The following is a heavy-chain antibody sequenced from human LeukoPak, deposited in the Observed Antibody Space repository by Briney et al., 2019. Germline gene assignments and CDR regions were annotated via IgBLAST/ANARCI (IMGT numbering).Heavy chain of an antibody. D-gene: IGHD3-9*01. Sequence: GGSLRLSCAASGFTFSSYWMNWARQAPGKGLEWVSSISSSSSYIYYADSVKGRFTISRDNAKNSLYLQMNSLRAEDTAVYYCARGELTGYYLDYWGQGTLVTVSS. V-gene: IGHV3-21*01. J-gene: IGHJ4*02. CDR2: ISSSSSYI. CDR3: ARGELTGYYLDY. CDR1: GFTFSSYW.